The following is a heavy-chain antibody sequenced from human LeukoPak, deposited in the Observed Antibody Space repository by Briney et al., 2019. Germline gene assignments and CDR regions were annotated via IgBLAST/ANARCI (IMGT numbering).Heavy chain of an antibody. CDR2: INGGGSRM. V-gene: IGHV3-48*03. CDR1: GFTFRSYE. J-gene: IGHJ4*02. CDR3: ARESDSGGYRFDY. D-gene: IGHD3-22*01. Sequence: GGSLRLSCAASGFTFRSYEMIWVRQAAGKGLEWVAYINGGGSRMLYADSVKGRFTISRDDAKNSLYLQMNSLRTEDTGVYSCARESDSGGYRFDYWGQGSLVTVSS.